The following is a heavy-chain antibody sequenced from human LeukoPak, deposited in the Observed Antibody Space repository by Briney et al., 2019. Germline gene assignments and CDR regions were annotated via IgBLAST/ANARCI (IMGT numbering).Heavy chain of an antibody. CDR3: AAMATLFYGMDV. CDR2: IYYSGST. CDR1: GGSISSYY. D-gene: IGHD5-24*01. V-gene: IGHV4-59*01. Sequence: SETLSLTCTVSGGSISSYYWSRIRQPPGKGLEWIGYIYYSGSTNYNPSLKSRVTISVDTSKNQFSLKLSSVTAADTAVYYCAAMATLFYGMDVWGQGTTVTVSS. J-gene: IGHJ6*02.